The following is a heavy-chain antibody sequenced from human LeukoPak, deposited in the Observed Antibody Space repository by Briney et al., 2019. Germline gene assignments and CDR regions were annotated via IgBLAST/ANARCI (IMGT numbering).Heavy chain of an antibody. D-gene: IGHD3-22*01. V-gene: IGHV1-46*01. J-gene: IGHJ3*02. Sequence: ASVKVSCKASGYTFTSYYMHWVRQAPGQGLEWMGIINPSGGSASYAQKFQGRVTMTRDMSTSTVYMELSSLRSEDTAVYYRARDYDSSGYYSASGAFDIWGQGTMVTVSS. CDR2: INPSGGSA. CDR3: ARDYDSSGYYSASGAFDI. CDR1: GYTFTSYY.